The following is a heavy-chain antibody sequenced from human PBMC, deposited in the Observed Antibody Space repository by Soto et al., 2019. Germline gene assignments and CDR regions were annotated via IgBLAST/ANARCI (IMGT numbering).Heavy chain of an antibody. CDR3: AREGDYFDY. Sequence: SEALSLTCTVSGGSISSYYWSWIRQPPGKGLEWIGYIYYSGSTNYNPSLKSRVTISVDTSKNQFSLKLSSVTAADTAVYYCAREGDYFDYWGQGTLVTVSS. V-gene: IGHV4-59*01. CDR1: GGSISSYY. J-gene: IGHJ4*02. CDR2: IYYSGST.